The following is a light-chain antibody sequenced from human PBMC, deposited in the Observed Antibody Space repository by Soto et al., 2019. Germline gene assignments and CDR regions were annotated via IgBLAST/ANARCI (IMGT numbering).Light chain of an antibody. CDR3: QQYANLHPVP. J-gene: IGKJ1*01. CDR2: SAT. Sequence: TQSPVSPSVTPGYTAVLSRXAXQSVGSSNLALYLQKPLQPPMLVIYSATTRGTGVPTIFSRARSVAYFSLTISSVRAKDVGIHYCQQYANLHPVPFARVTKV. V-gene: IGKV3-15*01. CDR1: QSVGSSN.